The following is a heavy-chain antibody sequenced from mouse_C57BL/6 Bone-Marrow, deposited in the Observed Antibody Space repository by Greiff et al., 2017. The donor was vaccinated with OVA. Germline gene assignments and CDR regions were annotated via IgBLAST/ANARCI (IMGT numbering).Heavy chain of an antibody. CDR3: AIYYCNSYAMDY. Sequence: DVQLVESGGGLVKPGGSLKLSCAASGFTFSDYGMHWVRQAPEKGLEWVAYISSGSSTIYYADTVKGRFTISRDHATNTLFVQMTSLRSEDTAMYYCAIYYCNSYAMDYWGQGTSVTVSS. D-gene: IGHD1-1*01. CDR1: GFTFSDYG. CDR2: ISSGSSTI. V-gene: IGHV5-17*01. J-gene: IGHJ4*01.